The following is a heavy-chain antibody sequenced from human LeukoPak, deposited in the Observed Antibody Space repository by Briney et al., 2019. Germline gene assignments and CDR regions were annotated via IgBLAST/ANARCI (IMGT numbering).Heavy chain of an antibody. D-gene: IGHD5-18*01. Sequence: GSLRLSCAASGFTFSSYWMHWVRQAPGKGLVWVSRINSDGSSTSYADSVKGRFTISRDNAKNTLYLQMNSLRAEDTGVYYCARPLDTAMVADAFDIWGRGTMVIVSS. V-gene: IGHV3-74*01. J-gene: IGHJ3*02. CDR1: GFTFSSYW. CDR2: INSDGSST. CDR3: ARPLDTAMVADAFDI.